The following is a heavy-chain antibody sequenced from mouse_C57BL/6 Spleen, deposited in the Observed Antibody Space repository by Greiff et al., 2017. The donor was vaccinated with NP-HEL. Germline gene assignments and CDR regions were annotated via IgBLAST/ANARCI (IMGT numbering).Heavy chain of an antibody. J-gene: IGHJ2*01. CDR3: AGGLDY. Sequence: EVKVEESGGGLVQPGGSMKLSCVVSGFTFSNYWNTWVRQSPKKGIEGVAQIRLKSDNYATHYAESVRGRFTISRDDSKSSVYLQMNNLRAEDTGIYYCAGGLDYWGQGTTLTFSS. CDR1: GFTFSNYW. V-gene: IGHV6-3*01. CDR2: IRLKSDNYAT. D-gene: IGHD3-1*01.